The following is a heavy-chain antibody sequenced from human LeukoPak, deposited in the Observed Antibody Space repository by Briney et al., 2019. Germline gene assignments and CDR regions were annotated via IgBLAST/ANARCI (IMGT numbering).Heavy chain of an antibody. CDR1: GLTFSSYA. CDR3: ARPDCSSTSCYGGNYYYYYGMDV. V-gene: IGHV3-30*04. J-gene: IGHJ6*02. CDR2: ISYDGSNK. D-gene: IGHD2-2*01. Sequence: PGGSLRLSCAASGLTFSSYAMHWVRQAPGKGLEWVAVISYDGSNKYYADSVKGRFTISRDNSKNTLYLQMNSLRAEDTAVYYCARPDCSSTSCYGGNYYYYYGMDVWGQGTTVTVSS.